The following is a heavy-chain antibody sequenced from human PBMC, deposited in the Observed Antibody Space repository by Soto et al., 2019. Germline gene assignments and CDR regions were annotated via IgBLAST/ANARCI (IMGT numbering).Heavy chain of an antibody. CDR1: GFTFNSYG. V-gene: IGHV3-15*07. Sequence: GGSLRLSCAASGFTFNSYGMHWVRQAPGKGLEWVGRIKSKTDGGTTDYAAPVKGRFTISRDDSKNTLYLQMNSLKTEDTAVYYCTTEAPYYYGSGSYYRDYWGQGNLVTVSS. CDR2: IKSKTDGGTT. J-gene: IGHJ4*02. D-gene: IGHD3-10*01. CDR3: TTEAPYYYGSGSYYRDY.